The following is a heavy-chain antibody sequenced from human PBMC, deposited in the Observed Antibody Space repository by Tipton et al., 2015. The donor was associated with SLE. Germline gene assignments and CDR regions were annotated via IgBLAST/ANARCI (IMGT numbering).Heavy chain of an antibody. CDR3: VYLRPYKHSGVITTYYYYYYYMDV. D-gene: IGHD3-3*01. V-gene: IGHV2-5*02. Sequence: LVKPTETLTLTCTFSGFSLSTSGVGVGWIRQPPGKALEWLALIYWDDDERYSPSLKSRLTITEDTSKAQVVLTLTDMDPVDTATYYCVYLRPYKHSGVITTYYYYYYYMDVWGKGTTVTISS. J-gene: IGHJ6*03. CDR1: GFSLSTSGVG. CDR2: IYWDDDE.